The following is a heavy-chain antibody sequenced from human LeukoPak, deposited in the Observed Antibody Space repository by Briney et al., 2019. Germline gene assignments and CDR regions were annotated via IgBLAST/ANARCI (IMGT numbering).Heavy chain of an antibody. J-gene: IGHJ6*03. Sequence: ASVKVSSTASRYTFTTSYMPSGRQAPGQGVEWMGIINPSGGSASYTQKFQGRVSLTRVTSISTAYMELSSLTPDDTDVYYCARGPPPAYYYYYYLDDWGKGTTVTVSS. CDR1: RYTFTTSY. CDR2: INPSGGSA. V-gene: IGHV1-46*01. CDR3: ARGPPPAYYYYYYLDD.